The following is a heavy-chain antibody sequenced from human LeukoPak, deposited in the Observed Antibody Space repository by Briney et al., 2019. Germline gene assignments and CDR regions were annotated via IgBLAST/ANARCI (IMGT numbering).Heavy chain of an antibody. J-gene: IGHJ2*01. Sequence: HWGSLRLSCAVSGFTFSNSVMTWVRQAPGKGLEWVSTSGTGGGTYYADSVRGRFTISRDNSKNTLYLQMNSLRAEDTAVYYCAKHGVTSFNYFDLWGRGTLVTVSS. CDR2: SGTGGGT. D-gene: IGHD2-21*02. CDR3: AKHGVTSFNYFDL. V-gene: IGHV3-23*01. CDR1: GFTFSNSV.